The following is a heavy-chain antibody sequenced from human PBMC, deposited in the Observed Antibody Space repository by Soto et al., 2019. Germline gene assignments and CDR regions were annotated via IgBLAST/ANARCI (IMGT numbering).Heavy chain of an antibody. CDR1: GGSITNYY. Sequence: QVQLQESGPGLVKPSETLSLMCYVSGGSITNYYWSWIRQSPARGLEWIGYISDSGSTKYNPSLRSRVSISLGSSKNQFSLNLTSVTAADTAVYYCARERVGHSAMDVWGQGTTVTVSS. CDR3: ARERVGHSAMDV. D-gene: IGHD1-26*01. V-gene: IGHV4-59*01. CDR2: ISDSGST. J-gene: IGHJ6*02.